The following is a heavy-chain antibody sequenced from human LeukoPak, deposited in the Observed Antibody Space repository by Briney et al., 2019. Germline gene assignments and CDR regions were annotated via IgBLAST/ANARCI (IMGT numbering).Heavy chain of an antibody. J-gene: IGHJ4*02. V-gene: IGHV4-4*07. CDR1: GASISSYY. CDR2: IYTSGTT. D-gene: IGHD1-14*01. CDR3: ARDSGRRTGFDY. Sequence: PSETLSVTCTVSGASISSYYWSWIRQPAGKGLEWIGRIYTSGTTNYSPSLKSRVTMSVDTSKNQFSLKLSSVTAADTAVYYCARDSGRRTGFDYWGQGTLVTVSS.